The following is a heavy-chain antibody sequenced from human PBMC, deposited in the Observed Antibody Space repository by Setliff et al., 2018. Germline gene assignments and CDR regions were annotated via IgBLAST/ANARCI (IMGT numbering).Heavy chain of an antibody. CDR2: VFYSGDT. Sequence: SETLSLTCTVSGGSISSDSWSWIRQPPGKGLEWIGFVFYSGDTRYNPSLKSRVTMSVDTSMNQFSLNLNSVTAADTAVYYCARDRTYYASGTYTRWFDYWGQGTLVTVSS. CDR3: ARDRTYYASGTYTRWFDY. D-gene: IGHD3-10*01. V-gene: IGHV4-59*01. CDR1: GGSISSDS. J-gene: IGHJ4*02.